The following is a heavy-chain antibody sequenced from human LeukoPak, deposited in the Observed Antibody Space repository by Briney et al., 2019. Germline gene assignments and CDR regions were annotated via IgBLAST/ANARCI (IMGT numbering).Heavy chain of an antibody. CDR2: ISSGSDYI. CDR1: GFTFSSYT. CDR3: ARDELAYGF. D-gene: IGHD1-1*01. J-gene: IGHJ4*02. Sequence: GGSLRLSCAASGFTFSSYTMNWVRQAPGKGLEWVSSISSGSDYIYFADSVKGRFTISRDNAKNSLYLQMNSLRAEDTAVYYCARDELAYGFWGQGTLVTVPS. V-gene: IGHV3-21*01.